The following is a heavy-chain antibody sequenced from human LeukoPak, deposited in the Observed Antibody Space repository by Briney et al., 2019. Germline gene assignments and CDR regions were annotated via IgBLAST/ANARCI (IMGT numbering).Heavy chain of an antibody. CDR3: ATLAVAGKRADFDY. V-gene: IGHV4-39*07. J-gene: IGHJ4*02. CDR2: IYYSGST. Sequence: PSETLSLTCAVSGGSISSNSYYWGWIRQPPGKGLEWIGSIYYSGSTYYDPSLKSRVTISVDTSKNQFSLKLSSVTAADTAVYYCATLAVAGKRADFDYWGQGTLVTVSS. CDR1: GGSISSNSYY. D-gene: IGHD6-19*01.